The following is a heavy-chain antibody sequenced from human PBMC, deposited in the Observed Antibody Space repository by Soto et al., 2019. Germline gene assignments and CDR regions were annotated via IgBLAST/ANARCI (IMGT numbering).Heavy chain of an antibody. J-gene: IGHJ4*02. CDR1: GFTFSSYS. Sequence: SLRLSCAASGFTFSSYSMHWVLQAPGNWREWVAVISYDGSNKYYADSVKGRFTISKDNSKNTLYLELNSLRADDTAVYFCARGSTILFGGDVVPWFDYWGQGTLVTVSS. D-gene: IGHD3-16*02. V-gene: IGHV3-30-3*01. CDR2: ISYDGSNK. CDR3: ARGSTILFGGDVVPWFDY.